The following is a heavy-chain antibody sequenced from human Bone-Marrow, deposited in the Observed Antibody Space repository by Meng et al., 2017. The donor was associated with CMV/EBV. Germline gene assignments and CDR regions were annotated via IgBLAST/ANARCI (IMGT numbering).Heavy chain of an antibody. D-gene: IGHD6-19*01. CDR1: GYTLTGYY. J-gene: IGHJ4*03. CDR3: ARVRDSSGWYHLDY. V-gene: IGHV1-2*02. CDR2: INPNSGGT. Sequence: ASVKVSCKASGYTLTGYYMHWVRQAPGQGLEWMGWINPNSGGTNYAQKFQGRVNMTRDTSISTVYIELSRLRSDDTAVYYCARVRDSSGWYHLDYWGQGTLVTVSS.